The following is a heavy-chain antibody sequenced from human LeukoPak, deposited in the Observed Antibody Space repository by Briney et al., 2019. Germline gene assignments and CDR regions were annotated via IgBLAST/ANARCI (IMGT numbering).Heavy chain of an antibody. D-gene: IGHD6-13*01. CDR3: ARDHRIGEAAASDAFDI. CDR1: GYTFTGYY. V-gene: IGHV1-2*02. CDR2: INPSSGGT. Sequence: GASVKVSCKASGYTFTGYYMHWVRQAPGQGLEWMGWINPSSGGTNYAQKLQGRVTMTTDTSTSTAYMELRSLRSDDTAVYYCARDHRIGEAAASDAFDIWGQGTMVTVSS. J-gene: IGHJ3*02.